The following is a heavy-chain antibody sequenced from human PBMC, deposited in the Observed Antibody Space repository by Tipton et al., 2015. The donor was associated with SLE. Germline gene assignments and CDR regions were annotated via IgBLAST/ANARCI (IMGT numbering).Heavy chain of an antibody. D-gene: IGHD6-19*01. CDR2: INHSETT. V-gene: IGHV4-34*01. J-gene: IGHJ6*03. Sequence: NWIRQPPGKGLEWIGEINHSETTNYNPSLKSRVTISVDTSKNQFSLKLSSVTAADSAVYYCARGLGAYSTGWRYFYYYMDVWGKGTTVTVSS. CDR3: ARGLGAYSTGWRYFYYYMDV.